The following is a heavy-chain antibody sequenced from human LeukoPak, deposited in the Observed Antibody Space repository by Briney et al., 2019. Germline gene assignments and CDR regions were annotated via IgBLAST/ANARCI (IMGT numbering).Heavy chain of an antibody. D-gene: IGHD2-2*01. J-gene: IGHJ5*02. CDR3: ARGPCSSTSCYRWSGWFDP. V-gene: IGHV4-59*01. CDR2: IYYSGST. CDR1: GGSISSYY. Sequence: SETLSLTCTVSGGSISSYYWSWIRQPPGKGLEWIGHIYYSGSTYYNPSLKSRVTISLDTSKNQFSLKLSSVTAADTAVYYCARGPCSSTSCYRWSGWFDPWGQGTLVTVSS.